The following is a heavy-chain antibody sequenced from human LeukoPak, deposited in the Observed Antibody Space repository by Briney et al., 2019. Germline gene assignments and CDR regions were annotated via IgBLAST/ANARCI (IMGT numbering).Heavy chain of an antibody. Sequence: PSETLSLTCAVYGGSFSGYYWSWIRQPPGKGLEWIGEINHSGSTNYNPSLKSRVTISVDTSKNQFSLKLSSVTAADTAVYYCAKGSGGRRLNWFDPWGQGTLVTVSS. CDR2: INHSGST. CDR3: AKGSGGRRLNWFDP. J-gene: IGHJ5*02. CDR1: GGSFSGYY. V-gene: IGHV4-34*01. D-gene: IGHD2-15*01.